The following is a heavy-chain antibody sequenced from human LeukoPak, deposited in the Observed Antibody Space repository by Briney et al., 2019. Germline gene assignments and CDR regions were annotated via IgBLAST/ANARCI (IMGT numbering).Heavy chain of an antibody. Sequence: ASVKVSCKASGYTFIGYYMHWVRQAPGQGLEWMGWINPNSGGTNYAQNFQGRVTMTRDTSISTAYMELTRLRSDDTAVYYCARGGLRVMVYRLYYMDVWGKGTTVTVSS. CDR1: GYTFIGYY. CDR3: ARGGLRVMVYRLYYMDV. CDR2: INPNSGGT. D-gene: IGHD2-8*01. V-gene: IGHV1-2*02. J-gene: IGHJ6*03.